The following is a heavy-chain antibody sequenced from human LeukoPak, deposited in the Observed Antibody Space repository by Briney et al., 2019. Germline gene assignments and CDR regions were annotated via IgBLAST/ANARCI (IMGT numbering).Heavy chain of an antibody. D-gene: IGHD6-13*01. CDR1: GFTFSSYA. J-gene: IGHJ4*02. CDR2: ISDSGGGT. CDR3: AKGSSSSCYGNVDY. V-gene: IGHV3-23*01. Sequence: GGSLRLSCAASGFTFSSYAMGWLRQAPGKGLEWVSGISDSGGGTFYADSVKGRFTISRDNSKNTVYLQMNTLRAEDTAVYYCAKGSSSSCYGNVDYWGQGTLVTVSS.